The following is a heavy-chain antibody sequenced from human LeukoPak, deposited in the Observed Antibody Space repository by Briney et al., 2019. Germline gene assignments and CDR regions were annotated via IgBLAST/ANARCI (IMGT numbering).Heavy chain of an antibody. CDR2: INHSGST. V-gene: IGHV4-34*01. J-gene: IGHJ5*02. CDR1: GRSFSGYY. Sequence: SETLSLTCAVYGRSFSGYYWSWIRQPPGKGLEWIGEINHSGSTNYNPSLKSRVTISVDTSKNQFSLKLSSVTAADTAVYYCARGATSGIVVVPAHPEVSYNWFDPWGQGPLVTVSS. D-gene: IGHD2-2*01. CDR3: ARGATSGIVVVPAHPEVSYNWFDP.